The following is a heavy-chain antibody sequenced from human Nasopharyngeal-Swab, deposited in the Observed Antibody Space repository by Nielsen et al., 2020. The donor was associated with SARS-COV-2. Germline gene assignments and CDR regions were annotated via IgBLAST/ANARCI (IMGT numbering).Heavy chain of an antibody. J-gene: IGHJ6*02. CDR3: ARMRLVITRFSFAYYYYGMDV. V-gene: IGHV3-11*04. D-gene: IGHD3-9*01. CDR2: ISSSGSTI. CDR1: GFTFSDYY. Sequence: GESLKISCAASGFTFSDYYMSWIRQAPGKGLEWVSYISSSGSTIYYADSVKGRFTISRDNAKNSLYLQMNSLRAEDTAVYYCARMRLVITRFSFAYYYYGMDVWGQGTTVTVSS.